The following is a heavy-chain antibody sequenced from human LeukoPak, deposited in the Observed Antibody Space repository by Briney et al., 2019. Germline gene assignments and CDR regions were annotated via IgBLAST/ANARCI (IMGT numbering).Heavy chain of an antibody. CDR3: ARSTTVTAGWFDP. V-gene: IGHV1-2*02. CDR2: INPNSGGT. Sequence: GASVKVSVKASGYTFTGYYMHWVRQAPGQGLEWMGWINPNSGGTNYAQKFQGRVTMTRDTSISTAYMELSRLRSDDTAVYYCARSTTVTAGWFDPWGQGTLVTVSS. J-gene: IGHJ5*02. CDR1: GYTFTGYY. D-gene: IGHD4-17*01.